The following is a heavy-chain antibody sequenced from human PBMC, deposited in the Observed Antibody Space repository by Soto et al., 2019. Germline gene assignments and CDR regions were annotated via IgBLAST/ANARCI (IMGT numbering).Heavy chain of an antibody. D-gene: IGHD3-9*01. V-gene: IGHV1-69*13. Sequence: GASVKVSCKASGGTFSSYAISWVRQAPGQGLEWMGGIIPIFGTANYAQKFQGRVTITADESTSTAYMELSSLRSEDTAVYYCARVHPPLYYDILTGYNNWSDPWGQGTLVTVSS. CDR1: GGTFSSYA. J-gene: IGHJ5*02. CDR3: ARVHPPLYYDILTGYNNWSDP. CDR2: IIPIFGTA.